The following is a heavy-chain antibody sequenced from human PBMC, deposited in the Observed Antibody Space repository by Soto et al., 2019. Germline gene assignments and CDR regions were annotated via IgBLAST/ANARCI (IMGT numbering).Heavy chain of an antibody. CDR3: AGEGIEYGDYNYAFDI. CDR2: ISSSSSYI. CDR1: GFTFSSYS. V-gene: IGHV3-21*01. J-gene: IGHJ3*02. D-gene: IGHD4-17*01. Sequence: EVQLVESGGGLVKPGGSLRLSCAASGFTFSSYSMNWVRQAPGKGLEWVSSISSSSSYIYYADSVKGRFTISRDNAKNSLYLQMNSLRAADTAVYYCAGEGIEYGDYNYAFDIWGKGTTVTLSS.